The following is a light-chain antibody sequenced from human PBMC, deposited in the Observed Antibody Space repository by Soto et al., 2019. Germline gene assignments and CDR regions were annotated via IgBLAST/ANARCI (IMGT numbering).Light chain of an antibody. CDR1: QDINVY. V-gene: IGKV1-39*01. Sequence: DVQVTQSPSSVSASIGDTVTITCRASQDINVYLNWYQQKPGEVPKLLIYSASSLHSGVPSRFTGSGSETDFTLTIRSLQPEDSATYYCQHGYVAPYNFGQGTKV. CDR2: SAS. J-gene: IGKJ2*01. CDR3: QHGYVAPYN.